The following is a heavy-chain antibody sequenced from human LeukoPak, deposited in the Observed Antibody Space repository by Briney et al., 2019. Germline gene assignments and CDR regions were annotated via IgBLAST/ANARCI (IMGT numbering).Heavy chain of an antibody. CDR1: GGSISSSSYY. D-gene: IGHD3-9*01. CDR3: ARVGLLLRYFDWVRPLAPPDYGMDV. J-gene: IGHJ6*02. CDR2: IYYSGST. V-gene: IGHV4-39*07. Sequence: SETLSLTCTVSGGSISSSSYYWGWIRQPPGKGLEWIGSIYYSGSTYYNPSLKSRVTISVDTSKNQFSLKLSSVTAEDTAVYYCARVGLLLRYFDWVRPLAPPDYGMDVWGQGTTVTVSS.